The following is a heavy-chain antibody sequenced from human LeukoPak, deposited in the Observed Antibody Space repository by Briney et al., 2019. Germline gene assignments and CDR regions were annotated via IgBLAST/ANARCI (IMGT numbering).Heavy chain of an antibody. CDR2: INPNSGGT. CDR1: AYTFTFNY. J-gene: IGHJ6*03. V-gene: IGHV1-2*02. D-gene: IGHD2-15*01. CDR3: ARDVSVVVAATPYYYYYMDV. Sequence: AAVPVTLTSSAYTFTFNYMHWVRQPPAKGLESMGVINPNSGGTNIAQKFQGRVTFTRDTSIRTAYMELSRLRSDDTAVYYCARDVSVVVAATPYYYYYMDVWGKGTTVTASS.